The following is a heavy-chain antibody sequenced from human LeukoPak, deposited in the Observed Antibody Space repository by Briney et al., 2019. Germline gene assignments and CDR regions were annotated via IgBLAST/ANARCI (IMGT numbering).Heavy chain of an antibody. CDR2: IKQDGSEK. CDR1: GVTFSNYW. D-gene: IGHD1-26*01. CDR3: ARDPVEWELLLDY. Sequence: GGSLRLSCAASGVTFSNYWMSWVRQAPGKGLEWVANIKQDGSEKNCVDALKGRFTISRDNAKNSLYLQMNSLRVEDTAVYYCARDPVEWELLLDYWGQGTLVTVSS. J-gene: IGHJ4*02. V-gene: IGHV3-7*01.